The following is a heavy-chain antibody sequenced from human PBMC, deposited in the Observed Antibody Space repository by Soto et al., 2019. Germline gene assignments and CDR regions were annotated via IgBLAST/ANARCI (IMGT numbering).Heavy chain of an antibody. CDR2: IYYSGST. D-gene: IGHD2-8*01. V-gene: IGHV4-59*01. Sequence: SETLSLTCTVSGGSISSYYWSWIRQPPGKGLEWIGYIYYSGSTNYNPSLKSRVTISVDTSKNQFSLKLSSVTAADTAVYYCARERGLGYCTNGVCYPEGRVAGMIYYFDYWGQGTLVTVSS. J-gene: IGHJ4*02. CDR1: GGSISSYY. CDR3: ARERGLGYCTNGVCYPEGRVAGMIYYFDY.